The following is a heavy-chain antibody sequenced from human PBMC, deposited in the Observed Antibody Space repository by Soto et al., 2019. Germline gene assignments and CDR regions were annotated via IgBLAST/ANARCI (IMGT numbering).Heavy chain of an antibody. CDR3: ARDKGITIFGIGWFDP. Sequence: PSETLSLTCTVSGGSISSGDYYWSWIRQPPGKGLEWIGYIYYSGSTYYSPSLKSRVTISVDTSKNQFSLKLSSVTAADTAVYYCARDKGITIFGIGWFDPWGQGTLVTVSS. J-gene: IGHJ5*02. CDR1: GGSISSGDYY. D-gene: IGHD3-3*01. CDR2: IYYSGST. V-gene: IGHV4-30-4*01.